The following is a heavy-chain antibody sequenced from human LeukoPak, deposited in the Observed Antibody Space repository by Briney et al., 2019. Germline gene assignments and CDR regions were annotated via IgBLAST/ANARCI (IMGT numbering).Heavy chain of an antibody. CDR1: GCTFTSHA. J-gene: IGHJ4*02. Sequence: SVKVSCKASGCTFTSHAISWVRQAPGQGLEWMGGINPIFHTPTYAQKFQGRLTITKDESMSTASMDLSSLISDDTAVYYCARGRTTGEFDYWGQGTLVTVSS. D-gene: IGHD4-11*01. CDR2: INPIFHTP. V-gene: IGHV1-69*05. CDR3: ARGRTTGEFDY.